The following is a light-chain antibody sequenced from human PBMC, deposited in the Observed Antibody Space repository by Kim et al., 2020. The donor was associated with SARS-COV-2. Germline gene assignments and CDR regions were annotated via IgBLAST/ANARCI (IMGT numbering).Light chain of an antibody. CDR3: QQHNSRPLT. V-gene: IGKV3-15*01. CDR2: AAS. Sequence: EILMTQSPATLSVSPGERATVSCRASQSVNNDLAWYQQKPGQAPRLLIYAASSRTADIPARFSGSGSATEFTLTISSMQSEDSAVYYCQQHNSRPLTFGQGTRLEIK. CDR1: QSVNND. J-gene: IGKJ5*01.